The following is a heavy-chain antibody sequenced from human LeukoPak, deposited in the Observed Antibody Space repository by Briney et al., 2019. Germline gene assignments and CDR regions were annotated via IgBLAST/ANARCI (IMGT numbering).Heavy chain of an antibody. J-gene: IGHJ6*03. CDR1: RGCIRPYH. CDR2: IFYSGNT. CDR3: ARGCSSSSVLGYYYYYMDG. Sequence: SETLSLTCSVPRGCIRPYHRSWIRQSPGKALEWMGYIFYSGNTDYNTSLQGRVTIKLDTAKNQFLLKLSSVTVADTGRYYFARGCSSSSVLGYYYYYMDGWGKGATVTVSS. D-gene: IGHD6-6*01. V-gene: IGHV4-59*01.